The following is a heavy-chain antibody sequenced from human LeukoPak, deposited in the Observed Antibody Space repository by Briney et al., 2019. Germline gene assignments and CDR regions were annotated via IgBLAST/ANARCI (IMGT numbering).Heavy chain of an antibody. V-gene: IGHV4-39*01. CDR1: GGSISSSSYY. CDR2: IYYSGST. D-gene: IGHD4-17*01. Sequence: SETLSLTCTVSGGSISSSSYYWGWIRQPPGKGLEWIGSIYYSGSTYYNPSLKSRVTISVDTSKNQFSLKLSSVTAADTAVYYCARKPHRAMTTSSDYWAREPWSPSPQ. CDR3: ARKPHRAMTTSSDY. J-gene: IGHJ4*02.